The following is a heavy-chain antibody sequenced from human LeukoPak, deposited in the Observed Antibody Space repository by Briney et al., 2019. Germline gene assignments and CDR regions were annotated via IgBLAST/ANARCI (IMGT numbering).Heavy chain of an antibody. J-gene: IGHJ4*02. CDR3: ASRKLGNDY. CDR2: IYHTGST. CDR1: GASISTYD. V-gene: IGHV4-59*01. D-gene: IGHD7-27*01. Sequence: SETLSLTCTVSGASISTYDWSWTRQSPGKGLEWIGYIYHTGSTSYSPSLKSRVTISADTSQNQFSLKLSSVTAADTAVYYCASRKLGNDYWGQGTLVTVSS.